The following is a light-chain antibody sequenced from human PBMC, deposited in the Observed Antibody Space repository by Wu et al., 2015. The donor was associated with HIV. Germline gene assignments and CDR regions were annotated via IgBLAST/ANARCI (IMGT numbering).Light chain of an antibody. CDR1: QTIARSH. CDR3: QQYGSSLYT. CDR2: SAS. V-gene: IGKV3-20*01. J-gene: IGKJ2*01. Sequence: EFVLTQSPGTLSLSPGERATLSCKASQTIARSHLAWYQQKPGQPPRLLIYSASSRAPGIPDRFSGSGSGTDFTLTISRLEPEDFAVYYCQQYGSSLYTFGQGTKLEIK.